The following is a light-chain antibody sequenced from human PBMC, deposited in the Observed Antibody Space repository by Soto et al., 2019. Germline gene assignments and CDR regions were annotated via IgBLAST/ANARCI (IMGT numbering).Light chain of an antibody. V-gene: IGKV3-20*01. CDR2: DAS. Sequence: EFVLTQSPGTLSLSPGERATLSCRASQTVRNNYLAWYQQKPGQAPRLLIYDASSRATGIPGRFSGGGSGTDFTLAISRLEPEDFAVYYCQQYGSSPLTFGGGTKVDIK. CDR1: QTVRNNY. CDR3: QQYGSSPLT. J-gene: IGKJ4*01.